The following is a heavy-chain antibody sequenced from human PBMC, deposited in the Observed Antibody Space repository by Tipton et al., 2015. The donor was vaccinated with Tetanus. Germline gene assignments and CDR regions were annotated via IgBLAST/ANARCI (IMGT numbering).Heavy chain of an antibody. CDR2: ISGGGHNT. CDR3: TKDVGIVLFDY. Sequence: SLRLSCAASGFTFSDYTMAWVRQAPGEGLEWVSTISGGGHNTHYADSVQGRFTISRDNSENTMYLQMNSLRAEDTAVYYCTKDVGIVLFDYWGQGTLVTVSS. CDR1: GFTFSDYT. V-gene: IGHV3-23*01. D-gene: IGHD2-8*01. J-gene: IGHJ4*02.